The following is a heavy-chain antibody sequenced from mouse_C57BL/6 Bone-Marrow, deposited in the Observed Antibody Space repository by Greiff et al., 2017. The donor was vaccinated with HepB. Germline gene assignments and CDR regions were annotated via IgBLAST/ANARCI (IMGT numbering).Heavy chain of an antibody. D-gene: IGHD5-5*01. V-gene: IGHV5-4*01. Sequence: EVMLVESGGGLVKPGGSLKLSCAASGFTFSSYAMSWVRQTPEKRLEWVATISDGGSYTYYPDNVKGRFTISRDNAKNNLYLQMSHLTSEDTAMYYCARDLPLYAMDYWGRGTSVTVSS. CDR1: GFTFSSYA. CDR3: ARDLPLYAMDY. J-gene: IGHJ4*01. CDR2: ISDGGSYT.